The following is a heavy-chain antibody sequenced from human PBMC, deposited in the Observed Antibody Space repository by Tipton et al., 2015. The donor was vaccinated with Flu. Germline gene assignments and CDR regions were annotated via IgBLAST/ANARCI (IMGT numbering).Heavy chain of an antibody. D-gene: IGHD6-13*01. CDR2: IYHSGST. CDR3: ARASSSSSWSQDWYFDL. J-gene: IGHJ2*01. V-gene: IGHV4-4*02. CDR1: GGSISSSNW. Sequence: TLSLTCAVSGGSISSSNWWSWVRQPPGKGLEWIGEIYHSGSTNYNPSLKSRVTISVDTSKNQFSLKLSSVTAADTAVYYCARASSSSSWSQDWYFDLWGRGTLVTVSS.